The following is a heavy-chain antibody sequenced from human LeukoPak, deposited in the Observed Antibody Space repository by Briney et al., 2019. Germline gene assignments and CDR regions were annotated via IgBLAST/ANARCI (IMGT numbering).Heavy chain of an antibody. CDR3: ARGPNYGSRSDYFDY. Sequence: GGSLRLSCAASGFTFSGMNWVRQAPGKGLEWVANMKEDGSEKYCVDCVKGRFTISRDNAKNSLYLQMNSLRVEDTAVYYCARGPNYGSRSDYFDYWGQGTLVNVSS. J-gene: IGHJ4*02. CDR2: MKEDGSEK. CDR1: GFTFSG. V-gene: IGHV3-7*03. D-gene: IGHD3-10*01.